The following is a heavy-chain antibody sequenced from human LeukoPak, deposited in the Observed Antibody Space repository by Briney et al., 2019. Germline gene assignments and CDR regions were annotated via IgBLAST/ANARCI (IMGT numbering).Heavy chain of an antibody. CDR1: GFTFSSYA. CDR2: INHSGST. V-gene: IGHV4-34*01. CDR3: ARGNAIED. Sequence: KAGGSLRLSCAASGFTFSSYAMSWVRQAPGKGLEWIGEINHSGSTNYNPSLKSRVTISVDTSKNQFSLKLSSVTAADTAVYYCARGNAIEDWGQGTLVTVS. J-gene: IGHJ4*02.